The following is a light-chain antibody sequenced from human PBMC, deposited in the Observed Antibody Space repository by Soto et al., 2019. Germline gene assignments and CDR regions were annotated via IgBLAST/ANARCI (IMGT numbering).Light chain of an antibody. CDR3: SSYAGNWTYV. CDR2: DVS. J-gene: IGLJ1*01. Sequence: QSVLTQPRSVSGSPGQSVTISCTGTSSVVGGYDYVSWYQQYPGKAPKLIISDVSKRPSGVPDRFSGSKSGNTASLTISGLQPEDEADYCCSSYAGNWTYVFGTGTKVTVL. CDR1: SSVVGGYDY. V-gene: IGLV2-11*01.